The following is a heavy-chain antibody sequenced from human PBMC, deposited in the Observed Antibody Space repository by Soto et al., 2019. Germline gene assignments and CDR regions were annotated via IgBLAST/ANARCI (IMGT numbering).Heavy chain of an antibody. CDR2: ISGSGGST. V-gene: IGHV3-23*01. Sequence: PGGSLRLSCAASGFTFSNAWMSWVRQAPGKGLEWVSAISGSGGSTYYADSVKGRFTISRDNSKNTLYLQMNSLRAEDTAVYYCAKDQWLDTFDYWGQGTLVTVSS. D-gene: IGHD6-19*01. CDR1: GFTFSNAW. J-gene: IGHJ4*02. CDR3: AKDQWLDTFDY.